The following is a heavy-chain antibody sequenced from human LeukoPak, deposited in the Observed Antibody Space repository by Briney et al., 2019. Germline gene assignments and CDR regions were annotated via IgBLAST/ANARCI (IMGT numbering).Heavy chain of an antibody. D-gene: IGHD7-27*01. CDR1: GFTVSSNY. Sequence: AGGSLRLSCAASGFTVSSNYMSWVRQAPGKGLEWVSGIRVSGSTYYPDSVTGRFTISRDNSENTLYLQMSGLRAEDTAIYYCAKGTGDTAYYFDFWGQGVLVTVSS. CDR3: AKGTGDTAYYFDF. V-gene: IGHV3-53*01. J-gene: IGHJ4*02. CDR2: IRVSGST.